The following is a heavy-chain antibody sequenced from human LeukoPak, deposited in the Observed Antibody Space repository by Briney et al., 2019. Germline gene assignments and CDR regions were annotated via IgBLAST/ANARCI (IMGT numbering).Heavy chain of an antibody. V-gene: IGHV3-74*01. D-gene: IGHD1-26*01. J-gene: IGHJ3*02. CDR3: ASSTYSGSHWDAFDI. Sequence: PGRSLRLSCAASGFTFDDYAMHWVRQAPGKGLEWVSRIDSYGSSTSFADSVKGRFTISRDNAKNTLYLQMNSLRAEDTAVYYCASSTYSGSHWDAFDIWGQGTMVTVSS. CDR2: IDSYGSST. CDR1: GFTFDDYA.